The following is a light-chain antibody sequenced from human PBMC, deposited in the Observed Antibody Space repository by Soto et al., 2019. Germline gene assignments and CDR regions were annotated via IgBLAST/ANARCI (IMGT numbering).Light chain of an antibody. CDR3: CSSGGQVPK. V-gene: IGLV2-23*02. CDR1: TSDVEYYDL. Sequence: QSALTQPASMSGSPGQSITISCVGTTSDVEYYDLVSWYQQFPGRAPKLLIYEVDKWPSGISVRFSGSKSGVTASLTISGLLAEDEAVYFCCSSGGQVPKFGGGTKVTVL. CDR2: EVD. J-gene: IGLJ2*01.